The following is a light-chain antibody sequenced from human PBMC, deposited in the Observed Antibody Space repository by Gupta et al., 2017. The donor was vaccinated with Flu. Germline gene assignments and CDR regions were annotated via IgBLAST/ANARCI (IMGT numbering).Light chain of an antibody. Sequence: QSVLTQPPSASGTLGQRVTISSSGSSSNIGSNDVYWYQQLPGTAPKRRIYRNNQRTSGGPDRFSSSKSGTSASLAISGLRSEDEADYYCAAWEDSVSAHVVFGGGTKLTVL. CDR2: RNN. J-gene: IGLJ2*01. CDR1: SSNIGSND. V-gene: IGLV1-47*01. CDR3: AAWEDSVSAHVV.